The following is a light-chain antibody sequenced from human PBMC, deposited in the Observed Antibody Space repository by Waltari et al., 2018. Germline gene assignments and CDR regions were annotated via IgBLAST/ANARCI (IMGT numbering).Light chain of an antibody. J-gene: IGKJ1*01. V-gene: IGKV3-15*01. CDR1: QSINSN. CDR2: GAS. CDR3: QQYNNWPRT. Sequence: DIVMTQSPATLSVSPGERATLSCRASQSINSNVAWYRQKPGQAPRLLIYGASARATGIPVRFSGSGSGTEFTLTISSLQSDDFGVYYCQQYNNWPRTFGQGTKVEI.